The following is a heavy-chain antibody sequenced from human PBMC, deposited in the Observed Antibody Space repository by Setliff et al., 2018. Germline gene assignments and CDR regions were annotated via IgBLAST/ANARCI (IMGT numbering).Heavy chain of an antibody. Sequence: LSLTCTVSGGSISSGGYYWSWIRQHPGKGLEWIGYIYYSGSTYYNPSLKSRVTISVDTSRNQFSLKLSSVTAADTAVYYCARVNYYDSSSDYWGQGTLVTVSS. J-gene: IGHJ4*02. D-gene: IGHD3-22*01. CDR2: IYYSGST. V-gene: IGHV4-31*03. CDR3: ARVNYYDSSSDY. CDR1: GGSISSGGYY.